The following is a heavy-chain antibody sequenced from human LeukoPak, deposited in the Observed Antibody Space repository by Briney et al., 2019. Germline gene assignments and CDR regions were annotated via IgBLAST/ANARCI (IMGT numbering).Heavy chain of an antibody. Sequence: SETLSLTCTVSGGSISSYYWSWIRQPPGKGLEWIGYIYCSGSTNYNPSLKSRVTISVDTSKNQFSLKLSSVTAADTAVYYCARAPYAYYYYGMDVWGQGTTVTVSS. D-gene: IGHD3-16*01. CDR2: IYCSGST. J-gene: IGHJ6*02. CDR1: GGSISSYY. V-gene: IGHV4-59*01. CDR3: ARAPYAYYYYGMDV.